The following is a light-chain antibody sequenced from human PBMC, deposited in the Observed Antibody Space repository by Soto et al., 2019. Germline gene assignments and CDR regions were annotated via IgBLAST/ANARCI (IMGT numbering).Light chain of an antibody. Sequence: QSALTQPPSASGSPGQSVTISCTGTSSDVGAYNDVSWYQQYPGKAPKLMIYEVSKRPSGVPDRFSGSKSGKTASLTVSGLKSEDEADYYCSSYAGSNMWVFGGGTKLTVL. V-gene: IGLV2-8*01. CDR1: SSDVGAYND. J-gene: IGLJ3*02. CDR2: EVS. CDR3: SSYAGSNMWV.